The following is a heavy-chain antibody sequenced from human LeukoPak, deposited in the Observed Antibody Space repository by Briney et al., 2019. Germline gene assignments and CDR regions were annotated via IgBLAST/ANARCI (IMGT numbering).Heavy chain of an antibody. J-gene: IGHJ4*02. D-gene: IGHD3-16*01. CDR3: ARVGGVYESDF. V-gene: IGHV3-7*01. CDR1: GFTFSNYW. Sequence: GGSLRLSCAASGFTFSNYWMTWVRQAPGKGLEWVASIKPDGSEKYYVDSMKGRFTTSRDNAKNSLFLQMNSLRAEDTAVYYCARVGGVYESDFWGQGTLVTVSS. CDR2: IKPDGSEK.